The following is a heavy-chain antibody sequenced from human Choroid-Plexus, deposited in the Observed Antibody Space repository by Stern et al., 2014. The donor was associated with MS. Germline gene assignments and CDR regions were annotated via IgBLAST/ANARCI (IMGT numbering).Heavy chain of an antibody. J-gene: IGHJ6*02. CDR2: INPNTGGT. CDR3: ARDQRGITIFGVVTDYYYLGMDV. Sequence: DPLGESGAEVKKPGASVKVSCKTSGYIFTGYYIHWVRQAPGQGLEWMALINPNTGGTKYAQKFQGRVTMSRDTSISTAYVELSSLTSDDTAVYYCARDQRGITIFGVVTDYYYLGMDVWGQGTTVTVSS. CDR1: GYIFTGYY. D-gene: IGHD3-3*01. V-gene: IGHV1-2*02.